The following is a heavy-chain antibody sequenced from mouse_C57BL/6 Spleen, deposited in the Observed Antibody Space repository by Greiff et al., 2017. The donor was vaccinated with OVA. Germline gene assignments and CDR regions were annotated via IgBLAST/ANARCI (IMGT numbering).Heavy chain of an antibody. CDR2: ISSGGDYI. J-gene: IGHJ2*01. CDR3: TRDLGTGISDY. CDR1: GFTFSSYA. V-gene: IGHV5-9-1*02. Sequence: EVQVVESGEGLVKPGGSLKLSCAASGFTFSSYAMSWVRQTPEKRLEWVAYISSGGDYIYYADTVKGRFTISRDNARNTLYLQMSSLESEDTAMYYCTRDLGTGISDYWGQGTTLTVSS. D-gene: IGHD4-1*01.